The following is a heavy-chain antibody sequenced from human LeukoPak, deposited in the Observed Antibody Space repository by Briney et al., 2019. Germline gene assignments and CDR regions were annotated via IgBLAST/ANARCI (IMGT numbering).Heavy chain of an antibody. Sequence: TGGSLRLSCAASGFTFSSYGMHWVRQAPGKGLEWVAFIRYDGSNKYYADSVKGRFTISRDNSKNTLYLQMNSLRAEDTAVYYCAKTDNYDFWSGYYTGKENWFDPWGQGTLVTVSS. J-gene: IGHJ5*02. CDR3: AKTDNYDFWSGYYTGKENWFDP. CDR1: GFTFSSYG. V-gene: IGHV3-30*02. D-gene: IGHD3-3*01. CDR2: IRYDGSNK.